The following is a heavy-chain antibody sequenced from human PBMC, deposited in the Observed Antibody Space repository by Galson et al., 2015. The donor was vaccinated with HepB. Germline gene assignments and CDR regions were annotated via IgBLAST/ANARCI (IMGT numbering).Heavy chain of an antibody. V-gene: IGHV1-18*01. Sequence: SVKVSCKASGYSFTNNGINWVRQAPGQGLEWMAWTNPYNGNTKYAQKVQGRVTLTTDTSTSTAYMELRSLRSDDTAVYYCARERAEDTTDYWGQGTLVTVSS. D-gene: IGHD1-26*01. J-gene: IGHJ4*02. CDR2: TNPYNGNT. CDR1: GYSFTNNG. CDR3: ARERAEDTTDY.